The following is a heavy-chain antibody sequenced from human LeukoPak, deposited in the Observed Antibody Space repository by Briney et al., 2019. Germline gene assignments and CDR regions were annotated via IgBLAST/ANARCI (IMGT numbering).Heavy chain of an antibody. CDR2: INSDGSST. J-gene: IGHJ4*02. D-gene: IGHD6-19*01. Sequence: GGSLRLSCAASGFTFSSYWMHWVRQAPGKGLVWVSRINSDGSSTNYADSVKGRFTISRDNAKNTLYLQMNSLRAEDTAVYYCARSQWLDYFDYWGQGTLVTVSS. V-gene: IGHV3-74*01. CDR3: ARSQWLDYFDY. CDR1: GFTFSSYW.